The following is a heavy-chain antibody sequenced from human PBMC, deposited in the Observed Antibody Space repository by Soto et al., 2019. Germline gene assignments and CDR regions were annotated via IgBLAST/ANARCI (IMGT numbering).Heavy chain of an antibody. CDR3: ARRYGGNFDF. D-gene: IGHD1-26*01. CDR2: IYYSGST. Sequence: PSGTLALTCTVSGGSISSYYGSWIRQPPGKGLEWIGSIYYSGSTNYNPSLKSRVTISVDTSKNQFSLKLSSLTAEDPAVYYCARRYGGNFDFWGQGTPVTVPS. V-gene: IGHV4-59*01. CDR1: GGSISSYY. J-gene: IGHJ4*02.